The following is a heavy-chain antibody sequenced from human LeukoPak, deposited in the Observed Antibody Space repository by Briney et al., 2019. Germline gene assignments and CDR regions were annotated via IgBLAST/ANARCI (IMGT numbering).Heavy chain of an antibody. Sequence: ASVKVSCKASGYTFTTYYMHWVRQAPGQGLEWMGIINPSGGSTSYTQKFQGRVTMSRDTSTSTVYMELSSLRSEDTAVYYCATETPAGLAWGQGTLVTVSS. CDR3: ATETPAGLA. J-gene: IGHJ5*02. CDR2: INPSGGST. V-gene: IGHV1-46*01. CDR1: GYTFTTYY. D-gene: IGHD2-2*01.